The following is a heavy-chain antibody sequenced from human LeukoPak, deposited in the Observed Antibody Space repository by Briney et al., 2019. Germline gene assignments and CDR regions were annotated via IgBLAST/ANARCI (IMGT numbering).Heavy chain of an antibody. CDR2: IYYSGST. D-gene: IGHD2-15*01. V-gene: IGHV4-31*03. J-gene: IGHJ6*02. CDR1: GGSISSGGYY. CDR3: ARDRDIGTYYYYGTDV. Sequence: SQTLSLTCTVSGGSISSGGYYWSWIRQHPGKGLEWIGYIYYSGSTYYNPSLKSRVTISVDTSKNQFSLKLSSVTAADTAVYYCARDRDIGTYYYYGTDVWGQGTTVTVSS.